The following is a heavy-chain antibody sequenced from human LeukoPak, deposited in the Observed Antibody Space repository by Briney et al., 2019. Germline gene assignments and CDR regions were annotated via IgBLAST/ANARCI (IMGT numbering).Heavy chain of an antibody. V-gene: IGHV1-46*01. J-gene: IGHJ6*03. CDR1: GGTFSSYA. D-gene: IGHD3-10*01. CDR3: ARVRWFGEGNYMDV. CDR2: INPSGGST. Sequence: ASVKVSCKASGGTFSSYAISWVRQAPGQGLEWMGIINPSGGSTSYAQKFQGRVTMTRDTSISTAYLELSNLRSEDTAVYYCARVRWFGEGNYMDVWGTGTAVTVSS.